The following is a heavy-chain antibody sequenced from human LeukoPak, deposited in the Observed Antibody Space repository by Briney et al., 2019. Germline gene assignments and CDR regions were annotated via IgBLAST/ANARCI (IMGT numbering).Heavy chain of an antibody. CDR1: GFTFSSHG. CDR3: ARDHPYYYDSSGHNWFDP. J-gene: IGHJ5*02. CDR2: ISPNGVIT. D-gene: IGHD3-22*01. V-gene: IGHV3-21*04. Sequence: GGSLRLSCAASGFTFSSHGMNWVRQAPGKGLEWVSGISPNGVITYYADSVKGRFTISRDNAKNSLYLQMNSLRAEDTAVYYCARDHPYYYDSSGHNWFDPWGQGTLVTVSS.